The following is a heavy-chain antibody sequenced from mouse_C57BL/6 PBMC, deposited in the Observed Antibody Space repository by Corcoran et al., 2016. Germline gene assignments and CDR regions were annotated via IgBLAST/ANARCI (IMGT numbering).Heavy chain of an antibody. V-gene: IGHV9-3*01. D-gene: IGHD2-3*01. J-gene: IGHJ3*01. CDR1: GYTFTTYG. Sequence: QIQWVQSGPELKKPGETVKISCKASGYTFTTYGMSWVKQAPGKGLKWMGWINTYSGVPTYADDFKGRFAFSLETSARTAYLQINNLKNEDTATYCCARVDGYYWFAYWGQGTLVTVSA. CDR3: ARVDGYYWFAY. CDR2: INTYSGVP.